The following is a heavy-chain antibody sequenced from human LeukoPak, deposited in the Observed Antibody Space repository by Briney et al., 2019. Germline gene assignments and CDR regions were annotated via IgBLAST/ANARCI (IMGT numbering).Heavy chain of an antibody. V-gene: IGHV3-72*01. CDR1: GFTFSSYA. CDR3: ARVDWNYYIDY. J-gene: IGHJ4*02. D-gene: IGHD1-7*01. CDR2: TRNKANSYTT. Sequence: GRSLRLSCAASGFTFSSYAMHWVRQAPGKGLEWVGRTRNKANSYTTEYAASVKGRFTISRDDSKNSLYLQMNSLKTEDTAVYYCARVDWNYYIDYWGQGTLVTVSS.